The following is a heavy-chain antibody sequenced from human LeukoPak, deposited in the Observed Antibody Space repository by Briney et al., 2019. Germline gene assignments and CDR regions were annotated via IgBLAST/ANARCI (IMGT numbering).Heavy chain of an antibody. J-gene: IGHJ4*01. CDR2: ISYDGSNK. Sequence: GGSLGLSCAASGFTFSSYGMHWVRQAPGKGLEWVAVISYDGSNKYYADSVKGRFTISRDNSKNTLYLQMNSLRAEDTAVYYCARDVSGVLDYWGQGTLVTVSS. V-gene: IGHV3-30*03. D-gene: IGHD3-10*01. CDR1: GFTFSSYG. CDR3: ARDVSGVLDY.